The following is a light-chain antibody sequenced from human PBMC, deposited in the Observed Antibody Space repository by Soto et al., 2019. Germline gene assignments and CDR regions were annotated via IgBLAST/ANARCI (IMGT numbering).Light chain of an antibody. CDR2: GAS. CDR3: QQYGSSPPT. CDR1: QSVYKNF. Sequence: EIVLTQSPGTLSLSPGERATLSCRASQSVYKNFLAWYQQKPGQAPRLLINGASNRATGIPDRFSGGGSGTDFSLTIDRLEPEDFAVDFCQQYGSSPPTFGRGTKVAIK. J-gene: IGKJ4*01. V-gene: IGKV3-20*01.